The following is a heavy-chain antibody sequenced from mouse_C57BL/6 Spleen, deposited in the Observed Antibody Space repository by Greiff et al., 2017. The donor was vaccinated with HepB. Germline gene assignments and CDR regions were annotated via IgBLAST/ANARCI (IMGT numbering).Heavy chain of an antibody. J-gene: IGHJ4*01. CDR1: GYSITSGYY. D-gene: IGHD5-1*01. Sequence: EVQLVESGPGLVKPSQSLSLTCSVTGYSITSGYYWNWIRQFPGNKLEWMGYISYDGSNNYNPSLKNRISITRDTSKNQFFLKLNSVTTEDTATYYWARGGSTGGYYYAMDYWGQGTSVTVSS. V-gene: IGHV3-6*01. CDR2: ISYDGSN. CDR3: ARGGSTGGYYYAMDY.